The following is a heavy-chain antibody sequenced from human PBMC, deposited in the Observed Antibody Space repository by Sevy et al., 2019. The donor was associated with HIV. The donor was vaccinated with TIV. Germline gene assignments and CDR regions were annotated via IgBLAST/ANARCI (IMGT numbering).Heavy chain of an antibody. V-gene: IGHV3-30*18. CDR1: GFNFSSYG. J-gene: IGHJ3*01. Sequence: GGSLRLSCAASGFNFSSYGMHWVRQAPGKGLEWVAVISYAGSSKYYADSMKGRFTISRDNSKNTLYLQINSLRAEDRAVYYFAKESGSYYDFWSGHYAFDLWGQGTMVTVSS. CDR3: AKESGSYYDFWSGHYAFDL. D-gene: IGHD3-3*01. CDR2: ISYAGSSK.